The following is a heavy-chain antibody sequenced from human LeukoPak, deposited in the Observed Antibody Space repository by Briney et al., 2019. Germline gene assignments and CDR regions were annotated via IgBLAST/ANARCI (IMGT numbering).Heavy chain of an antibody. CDR2: IGTTSGAI. D-gene: IGHD2-21*02. J-gene: IGHJ4*02. CDR1: GFTFNAFG. V-gene: IGHV3-48*01. Sequence: GGSLRLSCAASGFTFNAFGMNWVRQAPGKGLEWVSYIGTTSGAIYYADSVKGRFTISRDSAKNSLYLQMNRLRAEDTAVYYCARFRTWGDKAFDYWGQGTLVTVSS. CDR3: ARFRTWGDKAFDY.